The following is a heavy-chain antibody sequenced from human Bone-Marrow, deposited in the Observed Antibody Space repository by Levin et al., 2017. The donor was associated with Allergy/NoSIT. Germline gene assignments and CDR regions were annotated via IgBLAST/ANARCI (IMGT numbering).Heavy chain of an antibody. CDR2: IYSGGGT. CDR3: ARKTASAITLPGDV. V-gene: IGHV3-66*02. D-gene: IGHD5-18*01. J-gene: IGHJ6*04. Sequence: GGSLRLSCAAPGFPVSRNFMSWVRQAPGKGLEWVSLIYSGGGTHYADSVRGRFTISRDNSKNTLYLQMNSLSAEDTAVYYCARKTASAITLPGDVWGKGTTVTVSS. CDR1: GFPVSRNF.